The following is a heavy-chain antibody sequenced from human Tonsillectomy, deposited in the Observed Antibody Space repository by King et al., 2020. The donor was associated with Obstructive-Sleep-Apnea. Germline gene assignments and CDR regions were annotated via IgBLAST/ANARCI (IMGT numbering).Heavy chain of an antibody. Sequence: VQLVESGGGLVRPGGSLRLSCAGSGFRFSDYYMAWIRQAPGKGLEGLSYISSSGVYINYGDSGEGRFTISRDNAKNSLYLQMNSLRAEETAVYYCVRGGNWGTDAFDIWGQGTMVTVSS. D-gene: IGHD7-27*01. CDR3: VRGGNWGTDAFDI. J-gene: IGHJ3*02. CDR1: GFRFSDYY. CDR2: ISSSGVYI. V-gene: IGHV3-11*04.